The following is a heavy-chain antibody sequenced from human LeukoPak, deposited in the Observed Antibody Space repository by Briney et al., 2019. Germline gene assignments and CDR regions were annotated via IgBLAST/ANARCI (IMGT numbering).Heavy chain of an antibody. J-gene: IGHJ5*02. CDR3: ARSGPPGGFDP. Sequence: PSETLSLTCAVYGGSFSGYYWSWIRQPAGKGLEWIGRIYTSGSTNYNPSLKSRVTMSVDTSKNQFSLKLSSVTAADTAVYYCARSGPPGGFDPWGQGTLVTVSS. V-gene: IGHV4-59*10. D-gene: IGHD7-27*01. CDR2: IYTSGST. CDR1: GGSFSGYY.